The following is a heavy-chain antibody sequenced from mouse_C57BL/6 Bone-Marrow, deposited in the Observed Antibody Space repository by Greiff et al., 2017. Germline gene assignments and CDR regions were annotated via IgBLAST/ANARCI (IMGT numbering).Heavy chain of an antibody. J-gene: IGHJ2*01. CDR1: GYTFTDYY. CDR3: ARSLDYYGSKYYFDY. D-gene: IGHD1-1*01. CDR2: INPYNGGT. V-gene: IGHV1-19*01. Sequence: EVQLQQSGPVLVKPGASVKMSCKASGYTFTDYYMNWVKQSHGKSLEWIGVINPYNGGTSYNQKFKGKATLTVDKSSSTAYMELNSLTSEDSAVYYCARSLDYYGSKYYFDYWGQGTTLTVSS.